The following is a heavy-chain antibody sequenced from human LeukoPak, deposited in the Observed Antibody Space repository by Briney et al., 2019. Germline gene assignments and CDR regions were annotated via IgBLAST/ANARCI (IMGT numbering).Heavy chain of an antibody. J-gene: IGHJ4*02. CDR1: GFTFSSYW. Sequence: GGSLRLSCAASGFTFSSYWMSWVRQAPGKGLEWVANIKQDGSEKYYVDSVKGRFTISRDNAKNSLYMQMHSLRAEDTAVYYCARGGLSTYGDYFGVDYWGQGTLVTVSS. CDR3: ARGGLSTYGDYFGVDY. V-gene: IGHV3-7*01. D-gene: IGHD4-17*01. CDR2: IKQDGSEK.